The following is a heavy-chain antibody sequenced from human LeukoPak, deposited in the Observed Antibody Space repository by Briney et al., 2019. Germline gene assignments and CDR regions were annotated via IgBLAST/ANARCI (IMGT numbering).Heavy chain of an antibody. CDR3: AKPISGGLAVTADWFHP. D-gene: IGHD6-19*01. CDR1: GFAFSVSA. V-gene: IGHV3-23*01. Sequence: GGSLRLSCAASGFAFSVSAMSWLRQPPGKGLEWVSTINANSGTTSYAASVRGRFTISRDNSKNTLYLQLNTLRADDTATYYCAKPISGGLAVTADWFHPWGQGTLVVVS. J-gene: IGHJ5*01. CDR2: INANSGTT.